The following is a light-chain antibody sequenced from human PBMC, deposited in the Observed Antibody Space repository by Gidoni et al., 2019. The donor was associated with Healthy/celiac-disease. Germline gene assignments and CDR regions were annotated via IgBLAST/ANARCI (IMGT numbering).Light chain of an antibody. CDR2: DAS. CDR3: QPRSNWLVT. J-gene: IGKJ2*01. V-gene: IGKV3-11*01. Sequence: EIVLTQSPATLSLSPGERATLSCRASQSVSSYLAWYQQKPGQAPSLLIYDASNRATGIPARFSGSGSGTDFTLTISRLEPEDFAVYYCQPRSNWLVTFGQGTKLEIK. CDR1: QSVSSY.